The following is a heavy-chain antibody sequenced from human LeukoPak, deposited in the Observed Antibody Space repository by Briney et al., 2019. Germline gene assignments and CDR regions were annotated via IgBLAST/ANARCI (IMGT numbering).Heavy chain of an antibody. V-gene: IGHV4-61*01. D-gene: IGHD4/OR15-4a*01. CDR3: ARAPGNDYYPYYYMDV. Sequence: KPSETLSLTCAVSGYYISSSYYWCWIRQPPGKGLEWIGYIYYSGSTNYNPSLKSRVTIAVDTSKNQFSLKVNSVTAADTAVYYCARAPGNDYYPYYYMDVWGKGTTVTVSS. CDR2: IYYSGST. CDR1: GYYISSSYY. J-gene: IGHJ6*03.